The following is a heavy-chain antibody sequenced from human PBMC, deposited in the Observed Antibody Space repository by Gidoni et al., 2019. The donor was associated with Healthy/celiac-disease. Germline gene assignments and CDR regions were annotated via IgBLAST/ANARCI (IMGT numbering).Heavy chain of an antibody. J-gene: IGHJ4*02. Sequence: QVQLVQSLAEVKKPGASSLVSSSASVYTSTSYARHWGRQAPGKRLEWMGWINAGNGNTKYSQKFQGRVTITRDTFASTAYMELSSLRSEDTAVYYCARSSHDDGSDSYYGDLGYWGQGTLVTVSS. D-gene: IGHD3-10*01. CDR1: VYTSTSYA. CDR2: INAGNGNT. V-gene: IGHV1-3*01. CDR3: ARSSHDDGSDSYYGDLGY.